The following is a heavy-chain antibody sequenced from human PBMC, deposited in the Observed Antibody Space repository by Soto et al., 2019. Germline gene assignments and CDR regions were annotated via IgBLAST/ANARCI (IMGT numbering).Heavy chain of an antibody. V-gene: IGHV4-31*03. J-gene: IGHJ4*02. CDR3: ARGVTMVRGVIHTPYFDY. CDR2: IYYSGST. D-gene: IGHD3-10*01. CDR1: GGSISSGGYY. Sequence: QVQLQESGPGLVKPSQTLSLTCTVTGGSISSGGYYWSWIRQHPGKGLEWIGYIYYSGSTYYNPSLKSRVTISVDTSKNQFSLKLSSVTAADTAVYYCARGVTMVRGVIHTPYFDYWGQGTLVTVSS.